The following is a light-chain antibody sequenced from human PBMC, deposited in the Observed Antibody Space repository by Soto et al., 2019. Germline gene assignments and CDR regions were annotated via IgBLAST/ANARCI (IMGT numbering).Light chain of an antibody. J-gene: IGKJ3*01. V-gene: IGKV3-20*01. CDR2: WAA. Sequence: EIVLTQSPATLSLSPGERATLSCRASQSVSSSFLAWYQQRPGQAPRLLLFWAAYRATGIPDIFSGTGSGTDSTLTISNLGPEDFAVYYCQHYGNSPPEYTFGPGTKVD. CDR3: QHYGNSPPEYT. CDR1: QSVSSSF.